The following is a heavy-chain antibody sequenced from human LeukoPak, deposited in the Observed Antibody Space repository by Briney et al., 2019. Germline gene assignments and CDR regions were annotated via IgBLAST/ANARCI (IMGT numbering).Heavy chain of an antibody. CDR3: VRDAGTRLKYSYVYGED. CDR2: ISSVGDTI. D-gene: IGHD3-16*01. J-gene: IGHJ4*02. Sequence: GGSLRLSCAASGFTFSSYEMNWVPRAPGKGLEWVSYISSVGDTIYFAHSVKGRFTTSRDNYKNSLYLQMNSLRAEDTAIYYCVRDAGTRLKYSYVYGEDWGQGALVTASS. CDR1: GFTFSSYE. V-gene: IGHV3-48*03.